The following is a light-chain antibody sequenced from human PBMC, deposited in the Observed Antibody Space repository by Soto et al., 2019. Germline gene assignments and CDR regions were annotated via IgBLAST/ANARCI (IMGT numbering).Light chain of an antibody. V-gene: IGLV9-49*01. CDR1: SGYSNYK. CDR2: VGTGGIVG. J-gene: IGLJ3*02. Sequence: QLVLTQPPSASASLGASVTLTCTLSSGYSNYKVVWYQQSPGTGPRFVMRVGTGGIVGSKGDGIPDRFSVLGSGLNRYLTIKNIQEEDESDYHCGADHGSGSNFVWVFGGGTKLTVL. CDR3: GADHGSGSNFVWV.